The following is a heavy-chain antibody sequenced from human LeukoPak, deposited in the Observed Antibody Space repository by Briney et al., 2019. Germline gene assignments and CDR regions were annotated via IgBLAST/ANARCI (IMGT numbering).Heavy chain of an antibody. V-gene: IGHV1-69*04. J-gene: IGHJ4*02. CDR2: IIPILGIA. CDR3: ARDLYDSSGYYREADY. CDR1: GGTFSSYA. Sequence: GASVKVSCKASGGTFSSYAISWVRQAPGQGLEWMGRIIPILGIANYAQKFQGRVTITADRSTSTAYMELSSLRSEDTAVYYCARDLYDSSGYYREADYWGQGTLVTVSS. D-gene: IGHD3-22*01.